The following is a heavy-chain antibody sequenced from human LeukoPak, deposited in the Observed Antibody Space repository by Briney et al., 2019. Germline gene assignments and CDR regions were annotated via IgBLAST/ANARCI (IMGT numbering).Heavy chain of an antibody. CDR1: GFTFSSSA. CDR3: AKRAHCTTSACYAFDI. CDR2: ISPSSDTT. J-gene: IGHJ3*02. V-gene: IGHV3-23*01. Sequence: GGSLRLSCAASGFTFSSSAISWVRQAPGKGPEWVSAISPSSDTTYYTDSVKGRFTISRDNSKNTLYLQMNSLRVEDTAVYYCAKRAHCTTSACYAFDIWGQGTMVTVSS. D-gene: IGHD2-8*01.